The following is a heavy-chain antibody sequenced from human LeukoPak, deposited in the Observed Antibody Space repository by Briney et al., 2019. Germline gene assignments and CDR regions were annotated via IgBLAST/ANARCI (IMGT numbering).Heavy chain of an antibody. CDR2: ISYDGSNK. D-gene: IGHD3-10*02. Sequence: GGSLRLSCAASGFTFSNYAMHWVRQAPGKGLEWVTLISYDGSNKYYADSVKGRFTISRDNAKNSLYLQMNSLRAEDTAVYYCAELGITMIGGVWGKGTTVTISS. J-gene: IGHJ6*04. CDR3: AELGITMIGGV. CDR1: GFTFSNYA. V-gene: IGHV3-30*04.